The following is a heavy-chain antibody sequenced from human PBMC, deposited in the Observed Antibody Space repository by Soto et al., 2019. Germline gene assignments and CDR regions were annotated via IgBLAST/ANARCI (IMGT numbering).Heavy chain of an antibody. Sequence: QVQLVESGGGVVQPGRSLRLSCAASGFTFSSYGMHWVRQAPGKGLEWVAVISYDGSNKYYADSVKGRFTISRDNSKNTLYLQMNSLRAEDTAVYYSAKDSYSSSSGGMDVWGQGTTVTVSS. V-gene: IGHV3-30*18. CDR2: ISYDGSNK. J-gene: IGHJ6*02. CDR1: GFTFSSYG. D-gene: IGHD6-6*01. CDR3: AKDSYSSSSGGMDV.